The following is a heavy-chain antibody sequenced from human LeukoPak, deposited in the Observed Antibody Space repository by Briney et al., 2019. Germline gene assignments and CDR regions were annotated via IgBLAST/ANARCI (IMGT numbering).Heavy chain of an antibody. CDR1: GFTFSSYA. CDR2: ISGSGGST. Sequence: TGGSLRLSCAASGFTFSSYAMSWVRQAPGKGLEWVSAISGSGGSTYYADSVKGRFTISRDNSKNTLYLQMNSLRAEDTAVYYCAKDLPRSAYSSSWYVFAGRELGVGYWGQGTLVTVSS. D-gene: IGHD6-13*01. CDR3: AKDLPRSAYSSSWYVFAGRELGVGY. V-gene: IGHV3-23*01. J-gene: IGHJ4*02.